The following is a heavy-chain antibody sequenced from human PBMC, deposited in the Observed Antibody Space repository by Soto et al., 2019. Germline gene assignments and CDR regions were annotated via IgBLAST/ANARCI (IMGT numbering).Heavy chain of an antibody. CDR3: AKGFIVVVTAIRPDDNFDV. J-gene: IGHJ3*01. Sequence: EVQLLESGGGLVQPGGSLRLSCAASGFTFNTYATNWVRQAPGKGLEWVASISGSGGTINYADSVKGRFTTSRDTSKNTLYLQMNSLSAEDTAVYYCAKGFIVVVTAIRPDDNFDVWGQGTMVTVSS. CDR1: GFTFNTYA. CDR2: ISGSGGTI. D-gene: IGHD2-21*02. V-gene: IGHV3-23*01.